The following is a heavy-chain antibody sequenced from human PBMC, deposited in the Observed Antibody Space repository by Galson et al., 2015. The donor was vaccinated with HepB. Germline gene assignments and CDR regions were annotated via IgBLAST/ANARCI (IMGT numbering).Heavy chain of an antibody. J-gene: IGHJ6*02. V-gene: IGHV1-18*04. D-gene: IGHD5-12*01. Sequence: SVKVSCKASGYTFTSYGISWVRQAPGQGLEWMGWISAYNGNTNYAQKLQGRVTMTTDTSTSTAYMELRSLRSDDTAVYYCARDSKRHILATITYGMDVWGQGTTVTVSS. CDR3: ARDSKRHILATITYGMDV. CDR1: GYTFTSYG. CDR2: ISAYNGNT.